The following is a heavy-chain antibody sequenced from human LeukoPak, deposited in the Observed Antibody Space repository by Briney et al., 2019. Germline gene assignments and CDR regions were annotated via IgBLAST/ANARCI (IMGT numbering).Heavy chain of an antibody. J-gene: IGHJ6*03. D-gene: IGHD1-26*01. CDR1: GFTFSNAW. CDR2: IKSKTDGGTT. CDR3: TTRIVGATTSYYYYYMDV. Sequence: PGGSLRLSCAASGFTFSNAWMSWFRQAPGKGLEWVGRIKSKTDGGTTDYAAPVKGRFTISRDDSKNTLYLQMNSLKTEDTAVYYCTTRIVGATTSYYYYYMDVWGKGTTVTVSS. V-gene: IGHV3-15*01.